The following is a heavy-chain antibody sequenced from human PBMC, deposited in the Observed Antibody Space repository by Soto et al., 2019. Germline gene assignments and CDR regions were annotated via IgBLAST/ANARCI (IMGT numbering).Heavy chain of an antibody. CDR3: ARGSRYSNNSFDY. CDR2: ISSSSSYI. Sequence: GGSLRLSCAASGFTFSSYSMNWVRQAPGKGLEWVSSISSSSSYIYYADSVKGRFTISRDNAKNSLYLQMNSLRAEDTAVYYCARGSRYSNNSFDYSGPGPLVTVS. V-gene: IGHV3-21*01. D-gene: IGHD6-13*01. CDR1: GFTFSSYS. J-gene: IGHJ4*02.